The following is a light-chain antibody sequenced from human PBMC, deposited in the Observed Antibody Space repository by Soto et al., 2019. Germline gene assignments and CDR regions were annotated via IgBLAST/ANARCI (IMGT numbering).Light chain of an antibody. V-gene: IGKV3-20*01. Sequence: EIVLTQSPGTLSLSPGERATLSCRASQSVSSSYLAWYQQKPGQAPRLLIYGASSRATGIPDWFSVSGSGTVFILIISSLEPDVVAVYYCQHYGTSALFGPGTKVNIK. J-gene: IGKJ3*01. CDR1: QSVSSSY. CDR2: GAS. CDR3: QHYGTSAL.